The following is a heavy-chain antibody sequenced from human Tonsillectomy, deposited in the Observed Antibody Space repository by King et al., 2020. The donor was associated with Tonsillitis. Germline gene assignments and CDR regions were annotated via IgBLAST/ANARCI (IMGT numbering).Heavy chain of an antibody. Sequence: VQLQQWGAGLLKPSETLSLTCAVHGGSFSDYYWSWIRQPPGKGLEWIGEVNHSGRTNYNPSLKSRVTISLAKPKNQFSLNLSTVTAADTAVYYCARVLVGVYGYCFRSWYFDLWGRGTLVTVSS. V-gene: IGHV4-34*01. J-gene: IGHJ2*01. CDR1: GGSFSDYY. CDR2: VNHSGRT. D-gene: IGHD5-18*01. CDR3: ARVLVGVYGYCFRSWYFDL.